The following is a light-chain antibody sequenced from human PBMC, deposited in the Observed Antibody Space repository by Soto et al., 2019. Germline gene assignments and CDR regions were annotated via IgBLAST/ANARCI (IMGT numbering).Light chain of an antibody. J-gene: IGKJ2*01. V-gene: IGKV3-20*01. CDR2: GSS. CDR1: QSVSNNY. Sequence: EVVLTQSPGTLSLSPGERATLSCRASQSVSNNYLAWYQQKPGQSPKLLIFGSSDRATGIPDSFSGSGSGTDFTLTISRLEPVVFAVYFCQQYGSSPPYTFGQGTKLEIK. CDR3: QQYGSSPPYT.